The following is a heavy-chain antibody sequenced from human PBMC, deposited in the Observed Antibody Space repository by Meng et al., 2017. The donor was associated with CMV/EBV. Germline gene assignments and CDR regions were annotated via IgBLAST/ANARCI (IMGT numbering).Heavy chain of an antibody. D-gene: IGHD3-3*01. V-gene: IGHV4-34*01. J-gene: IGHJ6*02. CDR2: INHSGST. Sequence: GSLRLSCAVYGGSFSGYYWSWIRQPPGKGLEWIGEINHSGSTNYSPSLKSRVTISVDTSKNQFSLKLSSVTAADTAVYYCAGMAARSITIFGVVSYYYYGMDVWGQGTTVTVSS. CDR3: AGMAARSITIFGVVSYYYYGMDV. CDR1: GGSFSGYY.